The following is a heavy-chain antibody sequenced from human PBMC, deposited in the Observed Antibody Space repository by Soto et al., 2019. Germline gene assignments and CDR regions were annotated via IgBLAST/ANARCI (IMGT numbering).Heavy chain of an antibody. Sequence: GGSLSLSCAASGFTFSSYEMNWVRQAPGKGLEWVSYISSSGSTIYYADSVKGRFTISRDNAKNSLYLQMNSLRAEDTAVYYCASLEGTVVTPFDYWGQGTLVTVSS. J-gene: IGHJ4*02. CDR3: ASLEGTVVTPFDY. CDR2: ISSSGSTI. D-gene: IGHD2-21*02. CDR1: GFTFSSYE. V-gene: IGHV3-48*03.